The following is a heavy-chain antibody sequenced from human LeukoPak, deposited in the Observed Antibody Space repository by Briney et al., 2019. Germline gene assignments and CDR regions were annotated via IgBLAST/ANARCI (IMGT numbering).Heavy chain of an antibody. D-gene: IGHD3-10*01. CDR3: ARSGGSGSDYNYYYYMDV. CDR1: GGTFSSYA. CDR2: IIPIFGTA. Sequence: SVKVSCKASGGTFSSYAISWVRQAPGQGLEWMGGIIPIFGTANYAQKFQGRVTITADESTSTDYMELSSLRSEDTAVYYCARSGGSGSDYNYYYYMDVWGKGTTVTISS. V-gene: IGHV1-69*13. J-gene: IGHJ6*03.